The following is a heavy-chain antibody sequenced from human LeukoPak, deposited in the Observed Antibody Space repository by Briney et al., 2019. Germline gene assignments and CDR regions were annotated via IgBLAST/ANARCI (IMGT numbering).Heavy chain of an antibody. CDR2: ISGSDGST. V-gene: IGHV3-23*01. CDR1: GFTFSSYS. CDR3: AAEVGYYDSSGYYLPGY. D-gene: IGHD3-22*01. J-gene: IGHJ4*02. Sequence: TGGSLRLSCAASGFTFSSYSMNWVRQAPGKGLEWVSAISGSDGSTYYADSVKGRFTISRDNSKNTLYLQMNSLRAEDTAVYYCAAEVGYYDSSGYYLPGYWGQGTLVTVSS.